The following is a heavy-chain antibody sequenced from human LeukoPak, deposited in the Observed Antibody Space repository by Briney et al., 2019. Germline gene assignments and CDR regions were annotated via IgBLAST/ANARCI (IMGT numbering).Heavy chain of an antibody. Sequence: PGGSLRLSCAASGFTFSGSAMHWVRQASGKGLEWVGRIRSKANSYATAYAASVKGRFTISRDDSKNTAYLQMNSLKTEDTAVYYCTRLLRFLEWTHFDYWGQGTLVTVSS. CDR3: TRLLRFLEWTHFDY. J-gene: IGHJ4*02. CDR1: GFTFSGSA. V-gene: IGHV3-73*01. D-gene: IGHD3-3*01. CDR2: IRSKANSYAT.